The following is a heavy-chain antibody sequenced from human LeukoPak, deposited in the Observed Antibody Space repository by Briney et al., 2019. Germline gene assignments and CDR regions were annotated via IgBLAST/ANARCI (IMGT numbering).Heavy chain of an antibody. V-gene: IGHV3-7*04. J-gene: IGHJ4*02. CDR1: GFTFSSFW. D-gene: IGHD6-6*01. Sequence: GGSLRLSCVGSGFTFSSFWMNWVRQVPGRGLQWLANIKEDGSLTTHEESVKGRFTIFRDNVANVLYLQMNSLRVDDTAIYYCARGRPTPGTDFWGQGTLLTVSS. CDR2: IKEDGSLT. CDR3: ARGRPTPGTDF.